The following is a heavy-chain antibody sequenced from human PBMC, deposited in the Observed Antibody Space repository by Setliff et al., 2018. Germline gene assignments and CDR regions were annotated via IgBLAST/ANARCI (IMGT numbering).Heavy chain of an antibody. J-gene: IGHJ5*02. CDR1: GGSFSGYY. CDR3: ARNGRYYGSVRKWFDP. V-gene: IGHV4-34*01. CDR2: INHSGST. D-gene: IGHD3-10*01. Sequence: SETLSLTCAVYGGSFSGYYWSWIRQPPGKGLEWIGEINHSGSTNYNPSLKSRVTISVDTSTNQSSLKLSSVTAADTAVYYCARNGRYYGSVRKWFDPWGQGTLVTVSS.